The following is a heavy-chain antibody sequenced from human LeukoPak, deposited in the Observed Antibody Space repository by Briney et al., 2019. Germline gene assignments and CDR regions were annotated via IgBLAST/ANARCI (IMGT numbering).Heavy chain of an antibody. V-gene: IGHV4-38-2*02. Sequence: SETLSLTCIVSGYSISSGYYWGWIRQPPGKGLEWIGSIYYSVNSFYNPSLKSRVTISVDTSKNQFSLKLSSVTAADTAVYYCARVVGDYDPSIGYYYYMDVWGKGTTVTISS. J-gene: IGHJ6*03. CDR3: ARVVGDYDPSIGYYYYMDV. CDR1: GYSISSGYY. D-gene: IGHD4-17*01. CDR2: IYYSVNS.